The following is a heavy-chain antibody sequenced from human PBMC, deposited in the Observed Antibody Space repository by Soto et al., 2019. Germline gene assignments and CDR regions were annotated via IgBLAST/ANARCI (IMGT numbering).Heavy chain of an antibody. Sequence: GGSLRLSCAASGFTFSDYYMSWIRQAPGKGLEWVSYISSSGSTIYYADSVKGRFTISRDNAKNSLYLQMYSLRAEDTAVYYCARSMGDDFWSGYYCNFDYWGQGTLVTVSS. CDR2: ISSSGSTI. J-gene: IGHJ4*02. CDR1: GFTFSDYY. CDR3: ARSMGDDFWSGYYCNFDY. V-gene: IGHV3-11*01. D-gene: IGHD3-3*01.